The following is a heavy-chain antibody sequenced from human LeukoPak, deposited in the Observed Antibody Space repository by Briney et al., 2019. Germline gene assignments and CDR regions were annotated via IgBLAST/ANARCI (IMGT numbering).Heavy chain of an antibody. V-gene: IGHV4-30-2*01. CDR3: ARGGSGWFNVDY. CDR1: GGSISSGGYY. J-gene: IGHJ4*02. CDR2: IYHSGST. D-gene: IGHD6-19*01. Sequence: PSQTLSLTCTGSGGSISSGGYYWSWIRQPPGKGLEWIGYIYHSGSTYYNPSLRSRVTISVDRSKNQFSLKLSSVTAADTAVYYCARGGSGWFNVDYWGQGTLVTVSS.